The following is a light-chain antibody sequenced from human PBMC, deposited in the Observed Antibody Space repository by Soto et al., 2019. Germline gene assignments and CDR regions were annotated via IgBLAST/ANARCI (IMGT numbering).Light chain of an antibody. Sequence: EIVLTQSPATLSLSPGERATLSCRASQSVSSYLAWYQQKPGQAPRLLIYDASNRATGIPARLSGSGSGTDFTLTISSLEPVDFAVYYCQQRSNWPGTFGQGTRLEI. CDR1: QSVSSY. J-gene: IGKJ5*01. CDR2: DAS. CDR3: QQRSNWPGT. V-gene: IGKV3-11*01.